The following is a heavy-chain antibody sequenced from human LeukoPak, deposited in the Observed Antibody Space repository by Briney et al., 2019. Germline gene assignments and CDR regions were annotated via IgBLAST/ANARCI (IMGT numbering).Heavy chain of an antibody. V-gene: IGHV3-23*01. D-gene: IGHD3-10*01. Sequence: PGESLRLSCAASGFTFSNYAMSWVRQAPGKGLEWVSGTSGGGGGTSYADSVKGRFTISRDNSKNTLYLHMNSLRAEDTAVYYCAKDTRYGSETFGAFDIWGQGTMITVSS. CDR2: TSGGGGGT. CDR3: AKDTRYGSETFGAFDI. J-gene: IGHJ3*02. CDR1: GFTFSNYA.